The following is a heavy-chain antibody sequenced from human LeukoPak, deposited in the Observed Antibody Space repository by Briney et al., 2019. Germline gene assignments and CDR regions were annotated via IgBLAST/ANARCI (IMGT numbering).Heavy chain of an antibody. Sequence: GSLRLSCAASGFTFSSYWMHWVRQAPGKGLVWVSRINSDGSTTNYADSVKGRFTISRDNAKNTLDLQMNSLRAEDTAVYYCARRGDGGRSFDYWGQGTLVTVSS. V-gene: IGHV3-74*01. D-gene: IGHD4-23*01. CDR2: INSDGSTT. J-gene: IGHJ4*02. CDR3: ARRGDGGRSFDY. CDR1: GFTFSSYW.